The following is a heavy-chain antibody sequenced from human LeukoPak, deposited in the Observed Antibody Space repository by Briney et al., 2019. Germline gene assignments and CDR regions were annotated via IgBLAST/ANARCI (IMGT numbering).Heavy chain of an antibody. CDR3: ARHDWFDP. D-gene: IGHD3-3*01. J-gene: IGHJ5*02. CDR1: GFTVSGDY. V-gene: IGHV3-53*01. CDR2: IYSGGST. Sequence: GGSLRLSCAAAGFTVSGDYMSWVRQAPGKGLEWVSVIYSGGSTYYAASVKGRFTISRDNSKNTLYLQMNSLKAEDTAVYYCARHDWFDPWGQGTLVTVSS.